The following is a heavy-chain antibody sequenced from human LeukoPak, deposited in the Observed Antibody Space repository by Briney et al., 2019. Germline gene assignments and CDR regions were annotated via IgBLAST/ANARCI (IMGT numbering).Heavy chain of an antibody. V-gene: IGHV1-2*02. D-gene: IGHD2-21*02. Sequence: GASVKVSCKASGYTFTDYYIHWVRQAPGQGLEWMGWINPNNGGTNYAQKFQGRVTMTRDTSISTAYMELSRLLSGDTAVYYCARGKTMVYCGGDCYRFDNWGQGTLVTVSS. J-gene: IGHJ4*02. CDR2: INPNNGGT. CDR1: GYTFTDYY. CDR3: ARGKTMVYCGGDCYRFDN.